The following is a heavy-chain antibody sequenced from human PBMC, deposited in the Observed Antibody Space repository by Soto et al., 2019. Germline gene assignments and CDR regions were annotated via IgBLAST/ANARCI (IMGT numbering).Heavy chain of an antibody. D-gene: IGHD2-8*01. J-gene: IGHJ6*02. Sequence: GASVKVSCRASGYSFTDYHIHWVRQAPGQGLEWLGRINPKSGGTSTAQKFQGWVTMTTDTSISTASMELTRLTSDDTAIYYCARGDSTDCSNGVCSFFYNHDMDVWGQGTTVTVSS. CDR2: INPKSGGT. CDR3: ARGDSTDCSNGVCSFFYNHDMDV. CDR1: GYSFTDYH. V-gene: IGHV1-2*04.